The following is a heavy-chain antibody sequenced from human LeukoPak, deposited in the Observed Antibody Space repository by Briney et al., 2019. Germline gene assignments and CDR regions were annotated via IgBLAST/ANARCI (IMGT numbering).Heavy chain of an antibody. CDR1: GGPISSYY. V-gene: IGHV4-59*01. Sequence: SETLSLTCTVSGGPISSYYWSWIRQPPGKGLEWFGYIYYSGSTNYNPSLKSRVTISVDTSKNQFSLKLSSETAADTAVYYCARDTYYYDSSGYYYREYMDVWGKGTTVTVSS. J-gene: IGHJ6*03. D-gene: IGHD3-22*01. CDR2: IYYSGST. CDR3: ARDTYYYDSSGYYYREYMDV.